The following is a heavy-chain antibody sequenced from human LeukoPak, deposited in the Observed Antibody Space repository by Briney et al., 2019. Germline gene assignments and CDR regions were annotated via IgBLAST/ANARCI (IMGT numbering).Heavy chain of an antibody. J-gene: IGHJ4*02. Sequence: SETLSLTCTVSGGSISSGDYYWSWIRQPPGKGLEWIGYIYYSGSTYYNPSLKSRVTISVDTSKNQFSLKLSSVTAADTAVYYCARTVVAAEDYFGYWGQGTLVTVSS. CDR3: ARTVVAAEDYFGY. CDR1: GGSISSGDYY. D-gene: IGHD2-15*01. CDR2: IYYSGST. V-gene: IGHV4-30-4*08.